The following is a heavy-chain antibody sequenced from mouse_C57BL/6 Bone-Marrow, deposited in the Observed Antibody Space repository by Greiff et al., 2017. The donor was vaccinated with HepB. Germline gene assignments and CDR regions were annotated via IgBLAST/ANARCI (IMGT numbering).Heavy chain of an antibody. CDR1: GYAFSSSW. CDR3: ANSTASYWYFDV. V-gene: IGHV1-82*01. D-gene: IGHD1-2*01. Sequence: QVQLKESGPELVKPGASVKISCKASGYAFSSSWMNWVKQRPGKGLEWIGRIYPGDGDTNYNGKFKGKATLTADKSSSTAYMQLSSLTSEDSAVYFCANSTASYWYFDVWGTGTTVTVSS. J-gene: IGHJ1*03. CDR2: IYPGDGDT.